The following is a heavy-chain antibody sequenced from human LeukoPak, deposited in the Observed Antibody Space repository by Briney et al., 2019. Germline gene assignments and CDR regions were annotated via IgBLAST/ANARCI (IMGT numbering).Heavy chain of an antibody. Sequence: PGGSLRLSSSASGFTFSSSGMHCVRRAPAKGLEWGAVVSCDGSNKKYSDSVKGGFTISRDNSKHTLHLQMNSLRAEDTAVYYCAKGEVVVTSIYLLDYWGQGTLVTVSS. D-gene: IGHD2-21*02. J-gene: IGHJ4*02. CDR3: AKGEVVVTSIYLLDY. CDR1: GFTFSSSG. CDR2: VSCDGSNK. V-gene: IGHV3-30*18.